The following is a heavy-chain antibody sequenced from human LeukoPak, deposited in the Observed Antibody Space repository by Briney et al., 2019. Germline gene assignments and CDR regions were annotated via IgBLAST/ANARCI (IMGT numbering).Heavy chain of an antibody. Sequence: SETLSLTCTVSGDSISGYYWSWIRQPAGKGLEWIGRIYNNENTNYNPSLKSRVTMSVDTSKDQFSLKLSSVNAADTAVYFCARGSGLTAFDIWGQGTVVTVSS. CDR1: GDSISGYY. J-gene: IGHJ3*02. CDR3: ARGSGLTAFDI. V-gene: IGHV4-4*07. D-gene: IGHD3-3*01. CDR2: IYNNENT.